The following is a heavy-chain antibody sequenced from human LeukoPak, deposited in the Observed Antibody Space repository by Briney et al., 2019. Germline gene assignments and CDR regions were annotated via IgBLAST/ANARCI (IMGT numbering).Heavy chain of an antibody. CDR2: ISSSSSYI. V-gene: IGHV3-21*01. D-gene: IGHD1-26*01. Sequence: GGSLRLSCAASGFTFSSYSMNWVRQAPGKGLEWVSSISSSSSYIYYADSVKGRFTISRDNAKNSLYLQMNSLRAEGTAVYYCARSRGSSSTFDYWGQGTLVTVSS. CDR3: ARSRGSSSTFDY. CDR1: GFTFSSYS. J-gene: IGHJ4*02.